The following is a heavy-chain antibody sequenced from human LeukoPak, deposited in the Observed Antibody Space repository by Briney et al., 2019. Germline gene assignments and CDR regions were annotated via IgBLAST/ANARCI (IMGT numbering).Heavy chain of an antibody. CDR1: GGSISSYY. V-gene: IGHV4-4*07. CDR2: IYTSGST. Sequence: AETLSLTCTVSGGSISSYYWSWIRQPAGKGLEWIGRIYTSGSTNYNPSLKSRVTMSVVTSNNQFSLNLSSVTAADTAVYYCARDRYYYDSSGYHNWFDPWGQGTPVTVSS. D-gene: IGHD3-22*01. J-gene: IGHJ5*02. CDR3: ARDRYYYDSSGYHNWFDP.